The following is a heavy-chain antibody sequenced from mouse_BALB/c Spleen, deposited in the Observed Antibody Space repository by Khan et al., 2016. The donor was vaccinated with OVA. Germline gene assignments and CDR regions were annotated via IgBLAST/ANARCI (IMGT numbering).Heavy chain of an antibody. CDR2: INPSTGYT. CDR1: GYTFTTYW. CDR3: ARRGLYGIFPY. D-gene: IGHD1-1*01. V-gene: IGHV1-7*01. J-gene: IGHJ3*01. Sequence: QVQLQQSAAELAKPGASMKMSCTASGYTFTTYWMHWIKQRPGQGLEWIGYINPSTGYTEYNLNFKDKATLTVDESSSTAYMHLNSLTSEDSAVYYWARRGLYGIFPYWGQGTLVTVSA.